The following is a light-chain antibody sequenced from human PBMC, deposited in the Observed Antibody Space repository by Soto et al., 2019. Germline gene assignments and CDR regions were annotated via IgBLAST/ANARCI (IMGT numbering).Light chain of an antibody. CDR3: QQYGPSPMYT. CDR1: QSVSSAY. CDR2: ATS. V-gene: IGKV3-20*01. Sequence: EVVLTQSPGTLSLSPGEGATLSCRASQSVSSAYLAWYQQKPGQAPRLLIYATSSRATGIPDRFSGSGSWTDFTLTITRLEPEDFAVYYCQQYGPSPMYTFGKGTKLEIK. J-gene: IGKJ2*01.